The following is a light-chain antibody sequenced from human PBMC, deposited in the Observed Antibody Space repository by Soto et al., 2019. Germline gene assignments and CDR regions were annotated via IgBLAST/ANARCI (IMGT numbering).Light chain of an antibody. V-gene: IGLV3-1*01. J-gene: IGLJ1*01. CDR2: QDT. CDR1: KLGDKY. Sequence: SYELTQPPSASVSPGQTASITCSGDKLGDKYAFWYQQKPGQSPVLVIYQDTKRPSGIPERFSGSNSDNTATLTISGTQAMDEADYYCQAWDTSTAVFGTGTQLTVL. CDR3: QAWDTSTAV.